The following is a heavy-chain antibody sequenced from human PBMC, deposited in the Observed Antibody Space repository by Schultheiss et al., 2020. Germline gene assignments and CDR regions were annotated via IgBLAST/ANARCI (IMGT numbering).Heavy chain of an antibody. D-gene: IGHD5-18*01. Sequence: GGSLRLSCAGSGFTFSNYAMYWVRQAPGKGLEWVSGITNSGGSTFYADSVRGRFTISRDDSKNTLYLEMSSLRADDMAVYYCAKVERGYTYGSPADWGQGTLVTVYS. CDR1: GFTFSNYA. J-gene: IGHJ4*02. CDR2: ITNSGGST. CDR3: AKVERGYTYGSPAD. V-gene: IGHV3-23*01.